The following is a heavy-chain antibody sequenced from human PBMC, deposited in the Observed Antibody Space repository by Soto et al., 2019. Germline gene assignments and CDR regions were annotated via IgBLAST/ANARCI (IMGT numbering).Heavy chain of an antibody. CDR1: GGSFSGYY. CDR3: ARNKHYYFMYV. Sequence: SETLSLTCAVYGGSFSGYYWSWIRQPPGKGLEWIGEINHSGSTNYNPSLKSRVTISVDTSKNQFSLKLSSVTAADTAVYYCARNKHYYFMYVWGKGTTVTVSS. CDR2: INHSGST. J-gene: IGHJ6*03. V-gene: IGHV4-34*01.